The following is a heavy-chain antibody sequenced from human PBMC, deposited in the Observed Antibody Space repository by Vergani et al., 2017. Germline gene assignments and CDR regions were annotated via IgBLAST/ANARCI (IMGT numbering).Heavy chain of an antibody. J-gene: IGHJ4*02. V-gene: IGHV1-2*02. CDR1: GYTFTGYY. Sequence: QVQLVQSGAEVKKPGASVKVSCKASGYTFTGYYMHWVRQAPGQGLEWMGWINPNSGGTNYAQKFQGRVTMTRDTSISTAYMELSRLRSDDTAVYYCARHPPYSGSYGALDYWGQGTLVTVSS. D-gene: IGHD1-26*01. CDR2: INPNSGGT. CDR3: ARHPPYSGSYGALDY.